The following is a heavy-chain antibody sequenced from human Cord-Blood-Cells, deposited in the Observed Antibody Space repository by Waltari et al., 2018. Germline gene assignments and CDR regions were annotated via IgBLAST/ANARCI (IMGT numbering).Heavy chain of an antibody. CDR2: MYWNDDK. J-gene: IGHJ4*02. D-gene: IGHD3-10*01. CDR3: AHRRSYYGAGSDYNSYYNFDY. CDR1: GFSLSTSGVG. Sequence: QITLKESGTTLVKPTQTLTLTCTLSGFSLSTSGVGVGWIRQPPGKALEWLALMYWNDDKRYRPSLKSRLTITKDTSKNQLVLTRTNMDPVDTAAYYCAHRRSYYGAGSDYNSYYNFDYWGQGTLVTCSS. V-gene: IGHV2-5*01.